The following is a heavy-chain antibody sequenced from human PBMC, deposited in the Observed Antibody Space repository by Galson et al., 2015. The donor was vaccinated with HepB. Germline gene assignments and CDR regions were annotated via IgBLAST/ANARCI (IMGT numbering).Heavy chain of an antibody. Sequence: SVKVSCKASGYTFSSYLMNRVRQAPGQGLEWMGWINTNTGNPTYAQGFTGRFVFSLDTSVSTAYLQISSLKAEDTAVYYCARDRDSGSYSLYFDDWGQGTLVTVSS. V-gene: IGHV7-4-1*02. CDR2: INTNTGNP. CDR1: GYTFSSYL. CDR3: ARDRDSGSYSLYFDD. J-gene: IGHJ4*02. D-gene: IGHD1-26*01.